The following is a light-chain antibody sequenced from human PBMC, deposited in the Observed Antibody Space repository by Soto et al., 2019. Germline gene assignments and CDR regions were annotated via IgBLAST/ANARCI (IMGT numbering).Light chain of an antibody. J-gene: IGKJ1*01. CDR3: QQYNNYPRT. CDR1: QSISSW. V-gene: IGKV1-5*01. CDR2: AAS. Sequence: DIQMTQSPSTLSASVGDRVTITCRASQSISSWLAWYQHKPGKAPKLLIYAASSLESGVPSRFSGSGSGTEFTLTISSLQPDDFATYYCQQYNNYPRTFGQGTKVDIK.